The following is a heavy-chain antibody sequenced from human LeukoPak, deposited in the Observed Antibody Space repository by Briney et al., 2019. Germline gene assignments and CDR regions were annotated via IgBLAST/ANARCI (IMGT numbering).Heavy chain of an antibody. Sequence: QAGGSLRLSCAASGFTFDDYAMHWVRQAPGKGLEWVSGISWNSGSIGYADSVKGRFTISRDNAKNSLYLQMNSLRAEDTALYYCAKDITLYSSGWYDWGQGTLVTVSS. V-gene: IGHV3-9*01. J-gene: IGHJ4*02. CDR2: ISWNSGSI. D-gene: IGHD6-19*01. CDR1: GFTFDDYA. CDR3: AKDITLYSSGWYD.